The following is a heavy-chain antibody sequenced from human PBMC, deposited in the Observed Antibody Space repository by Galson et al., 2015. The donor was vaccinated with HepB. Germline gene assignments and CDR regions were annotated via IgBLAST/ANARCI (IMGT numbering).Heavy chain of an antibody. CDR2: ISGSGGST. D-gene: IGHD2-2*01. V-gene: IGHV3-23*01. CDR1: GFTFSSYA. J-gene: IGHJ2*01. CDR3: AKLPFRVPAAKDWYFDL. Sequence: SLRLSCAASGFTFSSYAMSWVRQAPGKGLEWVSAISGSGGSTYYADSVKGRFTISRDNSKNTLYLQMNSLRAEDTAVYYCAKLPFRVPAAKDWYFDLWGRGTLVTVSS.